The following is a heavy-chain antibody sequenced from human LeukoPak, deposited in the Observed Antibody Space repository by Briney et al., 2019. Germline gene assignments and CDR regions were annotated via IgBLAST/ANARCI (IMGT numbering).Heavy chain of an antibody. D-gene: IGHD3-3*01. CDR2: ISSSSSYI. V-gene: IGHV3-21*01. CDR3: ARAVGNYDFWSGYYLDY. J-gene: IGHJ4*02. CDR1: GFTSSSYT. Sequence: PGGSLRLSCAASGFTSSSYTMHWVRQAPGKGLEWVSSISSSSSYIYYADSVKGRFTISRDNAKNSLYLQMNSLRAEDTAVYYCARAVGNYDFWSGYYLDYWGQGTLVTVSS.